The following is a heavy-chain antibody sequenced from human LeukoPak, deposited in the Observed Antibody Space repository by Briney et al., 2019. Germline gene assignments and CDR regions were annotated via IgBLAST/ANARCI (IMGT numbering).Heavy chain of an antibody. CDR3: ARDYYDSGGFHRTFDI. CDR2: IRYTEGG. V-gene: IGHV4-59*01. D-gene: IGHD3-22*01. CDR1: GVSIRSSY. J-gene: IGHJ3*02. Sequence: SETLSLTCTASGVSIRSSYWSWIRQSRGKGLEWIGYIRYTEGGNYNPSLKSRVTISLDTSRNQFSLKLTSVTAADTAVYYCARDYYDSGGFHRTFDIWGQGTMVTVSS.